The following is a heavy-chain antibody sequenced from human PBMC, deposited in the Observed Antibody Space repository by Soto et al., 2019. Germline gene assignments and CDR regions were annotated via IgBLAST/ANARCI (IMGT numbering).Heavy chain of an antibody. V-gene: IGHV3-7*01. Sequence: GGSLRLSCEASGFTFSSYWMSWVRQAPGKGLEWVANIKQDGSEKYYVDSVKGRFTISRDNAKNSLYLQMNSLRAEDTAVYYCAAAPWASDIWGQGTMVTVSS. D-gene: IGHD6-25*01. CDR1: GFTFSSYW. J-gene: IGHJ3*02. CDR3: AAAPWASDI. CDR2: IKQDGSEK.